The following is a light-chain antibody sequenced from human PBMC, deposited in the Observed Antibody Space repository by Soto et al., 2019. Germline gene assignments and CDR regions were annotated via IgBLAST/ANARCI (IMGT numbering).Light chain of an antibody. CDR2: SAS. CDR3: QQRDGYPIT. CDR1: QGISDR. V-gene: IGKV1-9*01. J-gene: IGKJ5*01. Sequence: DIQLTQSPSFLSASVGDRVTITCRASQGISDRLAWYQQRPGKAPKLLIPSASSLQSGVPLRFSGSGSGTAFTLTISSLQPEDFATEYCQQRDGYPITFGQGTRLEMK.